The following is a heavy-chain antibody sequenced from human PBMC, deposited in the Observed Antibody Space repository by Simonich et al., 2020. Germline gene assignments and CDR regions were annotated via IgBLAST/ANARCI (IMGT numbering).Heavy chain of an antibody. CDR2: IYHSGST. J-gene: IGHJ6*02. CDR3: ARVGYSNYYYYGMDV. Sequence: QVQLQESGPGLVKPSETLSLTCAVSGYSISSGYYWGWIRQPPGKGLEWIGSIYHSGSTHYNPSLKSRVTISVDTSKNQFPLKLSSVTAADTAVYYCARVGYSNYYYYGMDVWGQGTTVTVSS. CDR1: GYSISSGYY. V-gene: IGHV4-38-2*01. D-gene: IGHD6-13*01.